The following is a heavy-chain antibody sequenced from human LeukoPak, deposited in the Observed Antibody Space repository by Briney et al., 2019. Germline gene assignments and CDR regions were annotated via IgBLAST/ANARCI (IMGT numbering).Heavy chain of an antibody. CDR3: ARGGPGYFRWFDP. D-gene: IGHD2-15*01. CDR1: GGSISSYY. Sequence: PSETLSLTCTVSGGSISSYYWSWIRQPPGKGLEWIGYIYYSGSTNYNPSLKSRVTISVDTSKNQFSLKLSSVTAADTAVYYCARGGPGYFRWFDPWGQGTLVTVSS. CDR2: IYYSGST. V-gene: IGHV4-59*12. J-gene: IGHJ5*02.